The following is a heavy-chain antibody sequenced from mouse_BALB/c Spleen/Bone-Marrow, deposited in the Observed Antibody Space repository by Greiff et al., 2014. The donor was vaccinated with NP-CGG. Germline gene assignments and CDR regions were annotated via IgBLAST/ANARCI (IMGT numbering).Heavy chain of an antibody. Sequence: VQLQQSGAELMKPGASVKISCKATGYTFSSYWIEWIKQRPGHGLEWIGEILPGSVTTNYNGRFKGKATFTADTPSNTAYMQLSSLTSEVSAVYYCARDHFDHWGPGTTLTVSS. CDR3: ARDHFDH. CDR2: ILPGSVTT. V-gene: IGHV1-9*01. CDR1: GYTFSSYW. J-gene: IGHJ2*01.